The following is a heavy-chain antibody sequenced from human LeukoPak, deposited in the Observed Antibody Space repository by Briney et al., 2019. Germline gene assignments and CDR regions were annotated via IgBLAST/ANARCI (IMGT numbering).Heavy chain of an antibody. V-gene: IGHV1-3*01. CDR3: ARGVARTGKNWFDP. Sequence: GASVKVSCKASGYTFTSYAMHWVRQAPGQRLEWMGWINAGNGNTKYSQKFQGRVTITRDTSASTAYMELSSLRSEDTAVYYCARGVARTGKNWFDPWGQGTLVTVSS. D-gene: IGHD1-1*01. CDR2: INAGNGNT. J-gene: IGHJ5*02. CDR1: GYTFTSYA.